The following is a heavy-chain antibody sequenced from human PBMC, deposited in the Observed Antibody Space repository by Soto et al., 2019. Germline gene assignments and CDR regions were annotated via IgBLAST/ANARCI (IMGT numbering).Heavy chain of an antibody. CDR2: IWYDGSNK. V-gene: IGHV3-33*01. D-gene: IGHD3-22*01. Sequence: GGSLRLSCAASGFTFSSYGMHWVRQAPGKGLEWVAVIWYDGSNKYYADSVKGRFTISRDNSKNTLYLQMNSLRAEDTAVYYCARGPSTYYYDSSGKYHVDYYGMDVWGQGTTVTVSS. CDR3: ARGPSTYYYDSSGKYHVDYYGMDV. J-gene: IGHJ6*02. CDR1: GFTFSSYG.